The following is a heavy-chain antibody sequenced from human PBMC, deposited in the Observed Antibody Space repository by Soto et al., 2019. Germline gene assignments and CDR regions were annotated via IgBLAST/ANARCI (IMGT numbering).Heavy chain of an antibody. J-gene: IGHJ4*02. CDR3: ARGGGSDSFDY. CDR2: INHLETT. Sequence: KASETLSLTCTVSGASITFGGYSWSWIRQTPGKGLEWIGYINHLETTFYNPSFESRLTLSIDRAKNQFSLKLHSMSAADRAVYFCARGGGSDSFDYWGQGILVIVSS. D-gene: IGHD1-26*01. CDR1: GASITFGGYS. V-gene: IGHV4-30-2*01.